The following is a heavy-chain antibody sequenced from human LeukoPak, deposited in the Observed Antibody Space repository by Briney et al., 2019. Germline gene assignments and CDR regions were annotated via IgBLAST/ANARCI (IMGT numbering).Heavy chain of an antibody. J-gene: IGHJ4*02. CDR1: GYTFTGYY. V-gene: IGHV1-2*04. Sequence: ASVKVSCKASGYTFTGYYMHWVRPAPGQGLEWMGWINPNSGGTNYAQTFQGWVTMTRDTSISTAYMELSRLRSDDTAVYYCARAQMATILGQDYWGQGTLVTVSS. CDR3: ARAQMATILGQDY. CDR2: INPNSGGT. D-gene: IGHD5-24*01.